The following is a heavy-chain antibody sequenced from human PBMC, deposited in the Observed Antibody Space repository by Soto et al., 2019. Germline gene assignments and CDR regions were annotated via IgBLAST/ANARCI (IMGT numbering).Heavy chain of an antibody. CDR3: ERGRFISKGYHSPWYFAH. CDR2: MNPDSGST. CDR1: GYPFTSYH. V-gene: IGHV1-8*01. J-gene: IGHJ4*02. D-gene: IGHD6-13*01. Sequence: ASGKVSCTPSGYPFTSYHVDCVRQAPGQGLEWMGWMNPDSGSTDYALKFQGRLTMTRNTTMSTAYLELRSLTSEETAIYSCERGRFISKGYHSPWYFAHWGQGPRFTVSS.